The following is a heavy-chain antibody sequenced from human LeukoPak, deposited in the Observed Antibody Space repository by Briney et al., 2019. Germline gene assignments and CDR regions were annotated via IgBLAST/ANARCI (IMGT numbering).Heavy chain of an antibody. J-gene: IGHJ4*02. CDR1: GFTFSSYS. V-gene: IGHV3-21*01. CDR3: ARDLQYLLLMGEIDY. CDR2: ISGSSSYI. Sequence: GGSLRLSCAASGFTFSSYSMNWVRQAPGKGLEWVSSISGSSSYIYYADSVKGRFTISRDNSKNTLYLQMNSLRAEDTAVYYCARDLQYLLLMGEIDYWGQGTLVTVSS. D-gene: IGHD2-2*01.